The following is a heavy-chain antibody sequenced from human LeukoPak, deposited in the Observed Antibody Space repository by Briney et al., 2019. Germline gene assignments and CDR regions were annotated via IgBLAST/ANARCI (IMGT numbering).Heavy chain of an antibody. D-gene: IGHD3-10*01. Sequence: PGGSLRLSCAASGFTLSDYYMSWIRQAPGKGVEWVSYISSSGSNIYYADSVRGRFTISRDNAKNSLYLQMNSLRAEDTAVYYCARDRDRGWFDPWGQGTLVTVSS. J-gene: IGHJ5*02. CDR1: GFTLSDYY. CDR2: ISSSGSNI. V-gene: IGHV3-11*04. CDR3: ARDRDRGWFDP.